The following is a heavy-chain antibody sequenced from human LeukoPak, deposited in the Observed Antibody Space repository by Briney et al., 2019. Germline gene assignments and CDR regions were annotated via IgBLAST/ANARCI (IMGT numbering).Heavy chain of an antibody. CDR3: ARAPYSSSTNFDY. D-gene: IGHD6-6*01. J-gene: IGHJ4*02. CDR1: GGTFSSYA. CDR2: IIPIFGTE. Sequence: EASVKVSCKASGGTFSSYAISWVRQAPGQGLEWMGGIIPIFGTENYARKFQGRVTITADESTSTAYMELSSLRSEDTAVYYCARAPYSSSTNFDYWGQGTLVTVSS. V-gene: IGHV1-69*01.